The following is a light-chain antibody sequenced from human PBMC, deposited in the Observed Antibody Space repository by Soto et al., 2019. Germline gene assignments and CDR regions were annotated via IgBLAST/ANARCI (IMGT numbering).Light chain of an antibody. CDR2: EVS. J-gene: IGLJ2*01. CDR3: SSYIGGSTVVV. V-gene: IGLV2-14*01. Sequence: QSVLTQPASVSGSPGQSITISCTGTSSDVGGYNYVSWYQHDPGKAPKLMIYEVSNRPSGVSNRFSGSKSGNTASLTISGLQAEDEADYYCSSYIGGSTVVVFGGGTKLTVL. CDR1: SSDVGGYNY.